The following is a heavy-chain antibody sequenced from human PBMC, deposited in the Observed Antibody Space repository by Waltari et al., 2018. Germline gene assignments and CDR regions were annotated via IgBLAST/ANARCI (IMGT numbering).Heavy chain of an antibody. V-gene: IGHV4-39*01. CDR3: YDGSGDAFDI. D-gene: IGHD5-12*01. J-gene: IGHJ3*02. CDR2: IYYSGST. CDR1: GGSISSSSYY. Sequence: QLQLQESGPGLVKPSETLSLTCTVSGGSISSSSYYWGWIRQPPGKGLEWIGSIYYSGSTYYNPSLKRRVTISVDTSKNQFSLKLSSVTAADTAVYYCYDGSGDAFDIWGQGTMVTVSS.